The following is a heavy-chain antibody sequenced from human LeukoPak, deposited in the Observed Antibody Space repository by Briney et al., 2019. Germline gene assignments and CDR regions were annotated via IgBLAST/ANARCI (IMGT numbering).Heavy chain of an antibody. V-gene: IGHV3-30*02. D-gene: IGHD3-10*01. Sequence: GGSLRLSCAASGFTFSSYGMHWVRQAPGKGLEWVAFIRYDGSNKYYADSVKGRFTISRDNSKNTLYLQMNSLRAEDTAVYYCAQIESYGSGSADAFDIWGQGTMVTVSS. CDR2: IRYDGSNK. CDR1: GFTFSSYG. J-gene: IGHJ3*02. CDR3: AQIESYGSGSADAFDI.